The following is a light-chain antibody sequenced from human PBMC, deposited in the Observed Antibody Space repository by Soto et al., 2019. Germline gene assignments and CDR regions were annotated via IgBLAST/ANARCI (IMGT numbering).Light chain of an antibody. CDR2: DTN. CDR3: GAWDSSLSGVL. CDR1: TSNIGNNY. V-gene: IGLV1-51*01. J-gene: IGLJ2*01. Sequence: QSVLTQPPSVSAAPGQQVTISCSGETSNIGNNYVSWYQQLPGTAPKLLIYDTNNRPSGIPDRFSGSKSGTSATLGITGLKTGDEAVYYCGAWDSSLSGVLFGGGTKVTVL.